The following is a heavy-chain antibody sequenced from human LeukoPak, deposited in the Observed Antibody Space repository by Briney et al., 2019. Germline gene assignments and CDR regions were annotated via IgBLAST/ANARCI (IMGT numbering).Heavy chain of an antibody. V-gene: IGHV3-30*04. J-gene: IGHJ5*02. Sequence: GRSLRLSCAASGFTFSSYAMHWVRQAPGKGLEWVAVISYDGSNKYYAGSVKGRFTISRDNSKNTLYLQMNSLRAEDTAVYYCARDWAAGSNWFDPWGQGTLVTVSS. CDR1: GFTFSSYA. D-gene: IGHD6-13*01. CDR3: ARDWAAGSNWFDP. CDR2: ISYDGSNK.